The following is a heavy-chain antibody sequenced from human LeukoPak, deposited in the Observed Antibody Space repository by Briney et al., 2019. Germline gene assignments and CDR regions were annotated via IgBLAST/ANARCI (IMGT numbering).Heavy chain of an antibody. D-gene: IGHD2-2*01. CDR3: ARHPSAMSGFDP. CDR2: IFYSGST. J-gene: IGHJ5*02. V-gene: IGHV4-59*08. CDR1: GGSISSYY. Sequence: PSETLSLTCTVSGGSISSYYWSWLRQSPGKGLEWIGYIFYSGSTNYNPSLKSRATISVDTSKNQFSLQLNSVTAADTAVYFCARHPSAMSGFDPWGQGSLVTVSS.